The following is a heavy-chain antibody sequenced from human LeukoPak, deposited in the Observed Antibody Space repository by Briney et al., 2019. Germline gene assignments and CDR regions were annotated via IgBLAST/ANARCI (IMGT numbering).Heavy chain of an antibody. J-gene: IGHJ5*02. CDR2: MNPNSGNT. CDR3: ASVLRFSLTQRSNVGWFDP. CDR1: GYTFTSYD. Sequence: APVKVSCKASGYTFTSYDINWVRQATGQGLEWMGWMNPNSGNTGYAQKFQGRVTMTRNTSISTAYMELSSLRAEDTAVYYCASVLRFSLTQRSNVGWFDPWGQGTLVTVSS. D-gene: IGHD3-3*01. V-gene: IGHV1-8*01.